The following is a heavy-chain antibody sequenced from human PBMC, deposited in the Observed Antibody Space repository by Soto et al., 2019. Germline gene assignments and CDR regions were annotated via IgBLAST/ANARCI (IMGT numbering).Heavy chain of an antibody. V-gene: IGHV4-39*01. CDR3: ARPRGDYDILTGYYTGTSYGMDV. Sequence: QLQLQESGPGLVKPSETLSLTCTVSGGSISSSSYYWGWIRQPPGKGLEWIGSIYYSGSTYYNPSRKCGVTISVDTSKNQFSLKLSSVTAADTAVYYCARPRGDYDILTGYYTGTSYGMDVWGQGTTVTVSS. J-gene: IGHJ6*02. D-gene: IGHD3-9*01. CDR2: IYYSGST. CDR1: GGSISSSSYY.